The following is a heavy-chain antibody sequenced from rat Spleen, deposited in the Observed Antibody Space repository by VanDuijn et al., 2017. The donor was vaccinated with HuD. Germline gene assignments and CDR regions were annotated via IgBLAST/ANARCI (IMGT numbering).Heavy chain of an antibody. CDR3: ARRHYGYTDYFDY. D-gene: IGHD1-9*01. CDR2: ISYDGSGT. CDR1: GFTFSDFY. J-gene: IGHJ2*01. Sequence: EVQLVGSDGGLVQPGGSLKLSCAASGFTFSDFYMAWVRQAPAKGLEWVATISYDGSGTYYRDSVKGRFTISRDNAKSTLSLQMDSLRSEDTATYYCARRHYGYTDYFDYWGQGVMVTVSS. V-gene: IGHV5-29*01.